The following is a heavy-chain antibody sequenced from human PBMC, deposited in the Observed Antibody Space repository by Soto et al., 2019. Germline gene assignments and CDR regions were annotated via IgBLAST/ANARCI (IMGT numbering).Heavy chain of an antibody. Sequence: GGSLSPSRGASGFPFSSYEMNLVRHAPGKGLERFSYISSSGSTIYYADSVKGRFTISRDNAKNSLYLQMNSLRAEDTAVYYCARDFPSYYDFWSGSPSYGMDVWGQGTTVTVS. CDR3: ARDFPSYYDFWSGSPSYGMDV. CDR2: ISSSGSTI. V-gene: IGHV3-48*03. D-gene: IGHD3-3*01. CDR1: GFPFSSYE. J-gene: IGHJ6*02.